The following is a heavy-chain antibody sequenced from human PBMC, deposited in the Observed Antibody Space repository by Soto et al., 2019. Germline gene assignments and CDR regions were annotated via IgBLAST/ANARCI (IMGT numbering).Heavy chain of an antibody. J-gene: IGHJ4*02. V-gene: IGHV4-31*03. CDR2: TYYSENT. Sequence: SETLSLTCTVSGGSISSGGYYWNWIRQHPGRGLEWIGYTYYSENTYYNPSLNSRITISADTSKNQFSLKLSSVTAADTAVYYCARLSSSGWPIDSWGQGTLVTVSS. D-gene: IGHD6-19*01. CDR1: GGSISSGGYY. CDR3: ARLSSSGWPIDS.